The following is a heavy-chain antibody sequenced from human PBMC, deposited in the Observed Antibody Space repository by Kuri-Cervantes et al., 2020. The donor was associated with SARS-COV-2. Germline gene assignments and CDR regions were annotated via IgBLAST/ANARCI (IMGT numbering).Heavy chain of an antibody. Sequence: ASVKVSCKASGYTSTGYYMHWVRQAPGQGLEWMGWINPNSGGTNYAQKFQGWVTMTRDTSISTAYMELRRLRSDDTAVYYCARGQYDFWSGYPIYYYYGMDVWGQGTTVTVSS. CDR2: INPNSGGT. J-gene: IGHJ6*02. V-gene: IGHV1-2*04. D-gene: IGHD3-3*01. CDR3: ARGQYDFWSGYPIYYYYGMDV. CDR1: GYTSTGYY.